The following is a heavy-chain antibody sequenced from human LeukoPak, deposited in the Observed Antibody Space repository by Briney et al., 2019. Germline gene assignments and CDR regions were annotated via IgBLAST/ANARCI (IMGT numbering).Heavy chain of an antibody. J-gene: IGHJ4*02. CDR3: ARGSDYCSSTSCFDY. Sequence: GGSLRLSCAASGFTFSSYAMNWVRQAPGKGLEWVSTISGSGGSTYYADSVKGRFTISRDNSKNTLYLQMNSLRAEDTAVYYCARGSDYCSSTSCFDYWGQGTLVTVSS. CDR1: GFTFSSYA. D-gene: IGHD2-2*01. V-gene: IGHV3-23*01. CDR2: ISGSGGST.